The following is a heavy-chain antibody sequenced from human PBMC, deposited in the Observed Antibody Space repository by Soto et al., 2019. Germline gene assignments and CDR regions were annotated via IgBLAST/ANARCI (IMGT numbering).Heavy chain of an antibody. CDR1: GGTFSSYA. CDR3: ATDSGRDCGDHTRVDY. D-gene: IGHD4-17*01. CDR2: IIPIFGTA. Sequence: SVKVSCKASGGTFSSYAISWVRQAPGQGLEWMGGIIPIFGTANYAQKFQGRVTITADESTSTAYMELSSLRSEDTAVYYCATDSGRDCGDHTRVDYWGQGTLVTVSS. V-gene: IGHV1-69*13. J-gene: IGHJ4*02.